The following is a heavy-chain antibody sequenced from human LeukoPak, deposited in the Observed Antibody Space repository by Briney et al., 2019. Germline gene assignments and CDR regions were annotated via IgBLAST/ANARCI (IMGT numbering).Heavy chain of an antibody. CDR2: INHSGST. J-gene: IGHJ5*02. V-gene: IGHV4-34*01. Sequence: SETLSLTCAVYGGSFSGYYWSWMRQPPGKGPEWIGEINHSGSTNYNPSPKSRVTISVDTSKNQFSLKLSSVTAADTAVYYCARGGGRRRNWFDPWGQGTLVTVSS. D-gene: IGHD1-26*01. CDR3: ARGGGRRRNWFDP. CDR1: GGSFSGYY.